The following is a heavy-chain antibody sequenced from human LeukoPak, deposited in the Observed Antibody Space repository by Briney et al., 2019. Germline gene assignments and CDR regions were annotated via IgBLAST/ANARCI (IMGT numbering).Heavy chain of an antibody. CDR1: GGSISSGGYY. CDR3: ARAGRSGSYDY. D-gene: IGHD1-26*01. J-gene: IGHJ4*02. CDR2: INHSGST. V-gene: IGHV4-31*03. Sequence: SQTLSLTCTVSGGSISSGGYYWSWIRQHPGKGLEWIGEINHSGSTNYNPSLKSRVTISVDTSKNQFSLKLSSVTAADTAVYYCARAGRSGSYDYWGQGTLVTVSS.